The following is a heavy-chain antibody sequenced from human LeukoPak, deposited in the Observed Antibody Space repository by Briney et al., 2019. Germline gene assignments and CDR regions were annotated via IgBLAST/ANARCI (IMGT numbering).Heavy chain of an antibody. V-gene: IGHV3-64*04. CDR2: ISSNGGST. CDR1: GFTFSRYA. J-gene: IGHJ4*02. CDR3: ARQRDNWNDSPFDY. Sequence: PGGSLRLSCSASGFTFSRYAIHWVRQAPGKGLEYVSAISSNGGSTYYADSVKGRFTISRDNSKNTLYLQMNSLRAEDTAVYYCARQRDNWNDSPFDYWGQGTLVTVSS. D-gene: IGHD1-20*01.